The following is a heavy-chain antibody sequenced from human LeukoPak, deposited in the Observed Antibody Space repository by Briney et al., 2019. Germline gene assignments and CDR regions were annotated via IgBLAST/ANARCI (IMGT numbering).Heavy chain of an antibody. D-gene: IGHD3-3*01. V-gene: IGHV4-34*01. J-gene: IGHJ5*02. Sequence: SETLSLTCAVYGGSFSPYYWSWIRQSPDKGLEWIGEINHSRSTNYNPSLKSRVTISVDTSKNQLSLKLRSVTAADTAVYYCARDWNSIFGIDLYKFFDPWGQGILVTVSS. CDR2: INHSRST. CDR1: GGSFSPYY. CDR3: ARDWNSIFGIDLYKFFDP.